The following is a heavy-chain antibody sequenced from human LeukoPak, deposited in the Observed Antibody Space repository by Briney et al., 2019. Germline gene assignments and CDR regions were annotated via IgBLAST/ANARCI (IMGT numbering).Heavy chain of an antibody. CDR3: ARFGSGSYDFDY. V-gene: IGHV1-8*01. CDR2: MNPNSGNT. D-gene: IGHD1-26*01. J-gene: IGHJ4*02. CDR1: GYTLTSYD. Sequence: ASVKVSCKASGYTLTSYDINWVRQATGQGLEWMGWMNPNSGNTGYAQKFQGRVTMTRNTSISTAYMELSSLRSEDTAVYYCARFGSGSYDFDYWGQGTLVTVSS.